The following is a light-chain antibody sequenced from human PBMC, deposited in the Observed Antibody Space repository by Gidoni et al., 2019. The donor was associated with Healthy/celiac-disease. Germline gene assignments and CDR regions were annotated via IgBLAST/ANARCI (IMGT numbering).Light chain of an antibody. J-gene: IGKJ2*01. CDR1: QRVISY. Sequence: EIVWTQSPATRSLSPGERATLSCRASQRVISYLAAYQQKPGQAPRLLIYDASYRATGIPARFIGSGSWTDFSLPISSLEPADFSVSYCQQRRNCSVFTFGQGTKLEIK. V-gene: IGKV3-11*01. CDR2: DAS. CDR3: QQRRNCSVFT.